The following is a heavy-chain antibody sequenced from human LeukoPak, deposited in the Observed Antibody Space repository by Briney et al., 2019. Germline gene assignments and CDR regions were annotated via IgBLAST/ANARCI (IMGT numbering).Heavy chain of an antibody. CDR1: GVSTTNGIYY. J-gene: IGHJ4*02. CDR3: ARHAQYNSGWHFYLDH. CDR2: VHNVGST. V-gene: IGHV4-39*01. Sequence: SETLSLTCTVSGVSTTNGIYYWAWIRQSPGKGLEWIGSVHNVGSTYYNLSLRSRVTMSIDTSKNQFSLRLNSVTAADTAVYYCARHAQYNSGWHFYLDHWGQGILVTVSS. D-gene: IGHD6-19*01.